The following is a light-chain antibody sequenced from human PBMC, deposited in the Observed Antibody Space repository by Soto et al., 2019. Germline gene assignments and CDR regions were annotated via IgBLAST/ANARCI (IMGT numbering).Light chain of an antibody. CDR3: QQYGSSIT. CDR2: QTS. V-gene: IGKV3-20*01. CDR1: QYINTR. Sequence: EIVLTQSPATLSSFPGDRVTLSCRASQYINTRLAWYKHRPGQAPRLLIYQTSIRATGIPDRFSGSGSGTDFTLTIRRLEPEEFAVEYCQQYGSSITVGQGTRREIK. J-gene: IGKJ5*01.